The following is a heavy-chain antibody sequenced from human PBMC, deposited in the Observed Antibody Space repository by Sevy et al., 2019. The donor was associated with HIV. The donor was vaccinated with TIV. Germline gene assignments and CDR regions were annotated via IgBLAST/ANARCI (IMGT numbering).Heavy chain of an antibody. V-gene: IGHV3-7*01. J-gene: IGHJ3*01. Sequence: GGSLRLSCAASGFTITSNWMSWVRQAPGKGLEWVANIKPDGSEQFCVDSVKGRFTISRDIAKNSLFLQMSSLRVEDMAVYYCARGDFDVWGQGTMVTVSS. D-gene: IGHD3-3*01. CDR3: ARGDFDV. CDR1: GFTITSNW. CDR2: IKPDGSEQ.